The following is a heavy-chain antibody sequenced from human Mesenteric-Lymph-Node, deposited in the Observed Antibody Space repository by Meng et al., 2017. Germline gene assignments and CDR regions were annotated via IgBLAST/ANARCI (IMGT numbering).Heavy chain of an antibody. CDR3: ARGQLAALDY. Sequence: EVQLVDSGGGVVRPGGSLRLSCAASGFTFDDCGMSWVRQAPGKGLEWVSDISWNGGSTGYADSVKGRFTISRDNAKNSLHLQMNSLRAEDTALYFCARGQLAALDYWGQGTLVTVSS. V-gene: IGHV3-20*04. CDR1: GFTFDDCG. CDR2: ISWNGGST. J-gene: IGHJ4*02.